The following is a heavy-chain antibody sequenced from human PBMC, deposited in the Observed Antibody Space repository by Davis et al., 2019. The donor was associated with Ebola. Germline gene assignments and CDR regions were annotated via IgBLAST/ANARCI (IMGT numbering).Heavy chain of an antibody. J-gene: IGHJ6*02. CDR1: GFTFSNYW. V-gene: IGHV3-74*01. D-gene: IGHD3-16*01. CDR3: ARDRPLDFFFGDYYGMDV. Sequence: GESLKISCAASGFTFSNYWMHWIRQAPGKGLVWVSRINGDGSTTGYADSVKGRFTTSRDNAKNTLYLQMNSLRAEDTAVYYCARDRPLDFFFGDYYGMDVWGQGTTVTVSS. CDR2: INGDGSTT.